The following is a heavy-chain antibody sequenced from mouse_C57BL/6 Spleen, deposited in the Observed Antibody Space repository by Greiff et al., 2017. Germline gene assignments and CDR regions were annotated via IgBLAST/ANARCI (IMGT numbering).Heavy chain of an antibody. J-gene: IGHJ4*01. CDR3: ARRDGSSYHAMDD. V-gene: IGHV1-59*01. D-gene: IGHD1-1*01. Sequence: VQLQQPGAELVRPGTSVKLSCKASGYTFTSYWMHWVKQRPGQGLEWIGVIDPSDSYTNYNQKFKGKATLTVDTSSSTAYMQLSSLTSEDSAVYYCARRDGSSYHAMDDWGKGTSVTVSS. CDR2: IDPSDSYT. CDR1: GYTFTSYW.